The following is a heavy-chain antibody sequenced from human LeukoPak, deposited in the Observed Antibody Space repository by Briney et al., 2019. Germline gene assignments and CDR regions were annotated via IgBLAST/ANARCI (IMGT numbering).Heavy chain of an antibody. CDR1: GFTFSSYA. Sequence: GGSLRLSCAASGFTFSSYAMSWVRQAPGKGLEWVSAISGSGGNTYYADSVKGRFTLSRDNSKNTLYLQMNSLRGEDTAIYCCAKDQPITRSSDYWGQGTLVTVSS. J-gene: IGHJ4*02. V-gene: IGHV3-23*01. D-gene: IGHD3-10*01. CDR3: AKDQPITRSSDY. CDR2: ISGSGGNT.